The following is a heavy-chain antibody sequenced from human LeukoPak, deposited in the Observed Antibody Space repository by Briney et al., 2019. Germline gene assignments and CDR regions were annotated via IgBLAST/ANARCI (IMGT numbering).Heavy chain of an antibody. V-gene: IGHV5-51*01. CDR3: ARGDPTGGNYHTLDY. CDR2: IYPSDLDI. Sequence: GESLKISCKGSGYSFTTYWIAWVRRMPGKGLEWMGIIYPSDLDIRYSPSFQGQVTMSVDKSNSIAYLQWNSLKASDTGMYFCARGDPTGGNYHTLDYWGQGTLVTVPS. CDR1: GYSFTTYW. D-gene: IGHD5-24*01. J-gene: IGHJ4*02.